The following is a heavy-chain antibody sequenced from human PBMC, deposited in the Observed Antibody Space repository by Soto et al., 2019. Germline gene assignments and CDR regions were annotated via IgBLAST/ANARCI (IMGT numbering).Heavy chain of an antibody. J-gene: IGHJ4*02. CDR2: IVASGGIT. CDR1: GFTVSSYP. Sequence: EVQLLESGGGLAQPGGSLRLSCAASGFTVSSYPMSWVRQAPRKGLEWVSGIVASGGITYYADSVKGLFTISRDNSKNTLYLQMNSLRAEDTAVYYCAKNSAATIRVGYDYWGQGTLVTVSS. CDR3: AKNSAATIRVGYDY. D-gene: IGHD5-12*01. V-gene: IGHV3-23*01.